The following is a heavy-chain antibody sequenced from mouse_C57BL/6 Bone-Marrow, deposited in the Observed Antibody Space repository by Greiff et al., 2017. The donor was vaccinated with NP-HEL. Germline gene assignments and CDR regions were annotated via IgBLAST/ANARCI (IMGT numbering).Heavy chain of an antibody. CDR2: ISRGGSYT. CDR1: GFTFSSYG. Sequence: EVMLVESGGDLVKPGGSLKLSCAASGFTFSSYGMSWVSQTPDKRLEWVATISRGGSYTYYPDILKGRFPISRDNAQNTLYLQMSSLKSEDTAMYYCARHYYGSSYYFDDWGKGTTLTVSS. J-gene: IGHJ2*01. CDR3: ARHYYGSSYYFDD. D-gene: IGHD1-1*01. V-gene: IGHV5-6*01.